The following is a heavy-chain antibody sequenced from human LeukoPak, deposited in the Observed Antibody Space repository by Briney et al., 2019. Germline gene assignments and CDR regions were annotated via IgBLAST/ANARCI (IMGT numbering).Heavy chain of an antibody. D-gene: IGHD4-17*01. CDR1: GFTFSNHG. CDR3: ARDATTELGTVYMDV. J-gene: IGHJ6*03. V-gene: IGHV3-48*04. CDR2: ISTSGSSI. Sequence: GGSLRLSCAAYGFTFSNHGMDWVRQAPGKGLEWLSHISTSGSSIHYADSVKGRFTISRDNAKNSLYLQMNSLRVEDTAVYYCARDATTELGTVYMDVWGKGTTVTISS.